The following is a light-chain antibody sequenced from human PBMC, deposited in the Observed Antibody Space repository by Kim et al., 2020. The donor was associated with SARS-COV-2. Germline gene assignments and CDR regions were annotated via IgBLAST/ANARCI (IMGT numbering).Light chain of an antibody. CDR3: QQYGDLIT. Sequence: EIVLTQSPGTLSLSPGERATLSCRASQNVNSNYLAWSQHKPGQAPRLLIYGTSRRATGIPDRFSGSGSGTDFTLTITRLEPEDFAVYYCQQYGDLITFGQGTRLEIK. CDR1: QNVNSNY. V-gene: IGKV3-20*01. CDR2: GTS. J-gene: IGKJ5*01.